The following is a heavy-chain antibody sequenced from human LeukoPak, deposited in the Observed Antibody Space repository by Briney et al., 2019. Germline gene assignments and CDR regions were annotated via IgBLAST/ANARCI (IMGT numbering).Heavy chain of an antibody. CDR2: INTDGSST. D-gene: IGHD4-17*01. CDR1: GFTFSSYW. Sequence: GGSLRLSCAASGFTFSSYWMHWVRQAPGKGLVWVSRINTDGSSTSYADSVKGRFTTSRDNAKNSLYLQMNSLRAEDTAVFYCASSPGDYGDLPLRPPVPFFDYWGQGTLVTVSS. J-gene: IGHJ4*02. CDR3: ASSPGDYGDLPLRPPVPFFDY. V-gene: IGHV3-74*01.